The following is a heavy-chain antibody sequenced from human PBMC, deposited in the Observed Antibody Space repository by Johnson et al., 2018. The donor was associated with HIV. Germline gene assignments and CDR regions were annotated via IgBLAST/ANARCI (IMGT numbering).Heavy chain of an antibody. Sequence: QVQLVESGGGVVQPGRSLRLSCAASGFSISNYGVHWVRQAPGKGLEWVAFIQNDGTHKYYADFVKGRFTISRDNSRNTVYLEMRNLRTEETAVYYCAKGEAQEGWIQVGSYAFDFWGRGTMVTVSS. D-gene: IGHD5-12*01. V-gene: IGHV3-30*02. CDR1: GFSISNYG. J-gene: IGHJ3*01. CDR2: IQNDGTHK. CDR3: AKGEAQEGWIQVGSYAFDF.